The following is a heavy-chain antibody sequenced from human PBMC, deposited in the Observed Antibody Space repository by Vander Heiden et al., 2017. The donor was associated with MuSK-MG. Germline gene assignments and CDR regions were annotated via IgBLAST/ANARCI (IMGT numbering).Heavy chain of an antibody. Sequence: QVQLVQSGAEVKKPGASVKVSCKASGYTFTSYGISWVRQAPGQGLEWMGWISAYHGNTNYAQKLQGRVTMTTDKSTSTAYMELRSLRSDDTAVYYCARDGTYYYDSSGSDDAFDIWGQGTMVTVSS. D-gene: IGHD3-22*01. V-gene: IGHV1-18*01. CDR3: ARDGTYYYDSSGSDDAFDI. CDR1: GYTFTSYG. J-gene: IGHJ3*02. CDR2: ISAYHGNT.